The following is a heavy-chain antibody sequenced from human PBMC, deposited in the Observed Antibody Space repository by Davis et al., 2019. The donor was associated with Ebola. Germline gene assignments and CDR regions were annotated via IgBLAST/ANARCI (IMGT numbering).Heavy chain of an antibody. CDR3: ARLVPAAIASWWFDP. V-gene: IGHV5-51*01. Sequence: AESLKISCKGSGYSFTSYWIAWVRQMPGKGLEWMGIIYPGDSDTRYSPSFQGQVTISADKSISTAYLQWSSLKASDTAMYYCARLVPAAIASWWFDPWGQGTLVTVSS. CDR1: GYSFTSYW. J-gene: IGHJ5*02. D-gene: IGHD2-2*01. CDR2: IYPGDSDT.